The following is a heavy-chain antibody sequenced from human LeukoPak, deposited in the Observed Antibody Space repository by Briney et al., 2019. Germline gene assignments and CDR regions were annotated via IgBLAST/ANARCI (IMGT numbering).Heavy chain of an antibody. V-gene: IGHV3-53*01. CDR3: ARRAGAYSHPYDY. CDR1: GFTVSSNS. Sequence: GGSLRLSCTVSGFTVSSNSMSWVRQAPGKGLEWVSFIYSDNTHYSDPVKGRFTISRDNSKNTLYLQMNSLRAEDTAVYYCARRAGAYSHPYDYWGQGTLVTVSS. D-gene: IGHD4/OR15-4a*01. J-gene: IGHJ4*02. CDR2: IYSDNT.